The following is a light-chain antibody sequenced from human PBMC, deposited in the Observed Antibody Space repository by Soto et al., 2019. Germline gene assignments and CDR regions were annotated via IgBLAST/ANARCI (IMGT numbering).Light chain of an antibody. V-gene: IGKV1-5*03. CDR3: QQYNDYST. J-gene: IGKJ2*01. CDR1: QSISGW. Sequence: DIQVTQSPSTLSASVGDRVTIICRASQSISGWLAWYQQKPGKAPKLLIYKGSSLQSGVPSRFSGSGSGTEFTLTISSLQPDDFATYYCQQYNDYSTFGQGTKLEIK. CDR2: KGS.